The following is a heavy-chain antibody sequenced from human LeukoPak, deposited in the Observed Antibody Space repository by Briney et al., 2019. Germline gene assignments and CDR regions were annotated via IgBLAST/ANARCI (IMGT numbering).Heavy chain of an antibody. CDR1: GFTFSSYA. D-gene: IGHD3-3*01. J-gene: IGHJ6*02. CDR3: ARDGPYDFWSGYYLVTKYYYYGMDV. Sequence: GGSLRLSCAASGFTFSSYAMHWVRQAPGKGLEWVAVISYDGSNKYYADSVKGRFTISRDNSKNTLYLQMNSLRAGDTAVYYCARDGPYDFWSGYYLVTKYYYYGMDVWGQGTTATVSS. V-gene: IGHV3-30-3*01. CDR2: ISYDGSNK.